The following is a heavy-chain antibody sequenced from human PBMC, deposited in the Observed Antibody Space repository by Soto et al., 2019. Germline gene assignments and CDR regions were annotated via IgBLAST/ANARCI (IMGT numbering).Heavy chain of an antibody. J-gene: IGHJ3*01. D-gene: IGHD1-7*01. V-gene: IGHV3-48*03. CDR3: AKEREKELSATIVFDV. CDR1: GFTFSNSE. Sequence: PGGSLRLSCAGSGFTFSNSEINWVRQAPGKGLEWISYIRHSAHIYYADAVKDRFTIYRDNTKNSVYLQMNSLRVEDTPAYYCAKEREKELSATIVFDVWGQGILVTVSS. CDR2: IRHSAHI.